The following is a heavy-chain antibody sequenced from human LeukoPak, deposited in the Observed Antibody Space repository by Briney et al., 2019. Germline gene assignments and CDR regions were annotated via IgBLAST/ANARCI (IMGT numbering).Heavy chain of an antibody. CDR2: IHPLDSST. Sequence: LGESLKISCKGSGYSFTSYWIGWVRQMPGKGLEWMGIIHPLDSSTRYSPSFQGQVTISADKSINTAYLQWSSLKASDTAIFYCVRHEYNWNYVDYWGQGALVTVSS. CDR3: VRHEYNWNYVDY. V-gene: IGHV5-51*01. J-gene: IGHJ4*02. D-gene: IGHD1-20*01. CDR1: GYSFTSYW.